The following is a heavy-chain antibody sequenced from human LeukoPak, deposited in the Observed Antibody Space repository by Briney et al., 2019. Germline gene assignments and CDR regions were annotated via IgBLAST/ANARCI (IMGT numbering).Heavy chain of an antibody. CDR2: IWYDGSNK. Sequence: GGSLRLSCVASGFTFSGYAIHWVRQAPGKGLEWVAVIWYDGSNKYYADSVKGRFTISRDNSKNTLYLQMNSLRAEDTAVYYCARDEDTAMGPIDYWGQGTLVTVSS. D-gene: IGHD5-18*01. V-gene: IGHV3-33*08. CDR3: ARDEDTAMGPIDY. J-gene: IGHJ4*02. CDR1: GFTFSGYA.